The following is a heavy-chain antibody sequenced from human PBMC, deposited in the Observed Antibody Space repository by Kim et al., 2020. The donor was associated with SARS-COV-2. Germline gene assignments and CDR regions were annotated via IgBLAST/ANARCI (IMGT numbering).Heavy chain of an antibody. J-gene: IGHJ5*02. D-gene: IGHD3-10*01. CDR1: GFTFSSYW. V-gene: IGHV3-7*03. Sequence: GGSLRLSCAASGFTFSSYWMSWVRQAQGKGLEWVANIKQDGSEKYYVDSVKGRFTITRENAKNSLYLQMNSLRAEDTAVYYCARELRARSYYNVWFDPCGHGTVVTVSS. CDR3: ARELRARSYYNVWFDP. CDR2: IKQDGSEK.